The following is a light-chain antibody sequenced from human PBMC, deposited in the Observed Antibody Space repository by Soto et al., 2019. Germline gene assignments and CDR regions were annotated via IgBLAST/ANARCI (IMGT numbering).Light chain of an antibody. J-gene: IGKJ1*01. Sequence: EIVMTQSPATPSVSPGERATLSCRASQSVSSNLAWYQQKPGQAPRLLIYGASTRATGIPARFSGSGSGTDFTLTISRLEPEDFAVYYCQQYGSSPSFGQGTKVDIK. CDR3: QQYGSSPS. CDR1: QSVSSN. CDR2: GAS. V-gene: IGKV3-15*01.